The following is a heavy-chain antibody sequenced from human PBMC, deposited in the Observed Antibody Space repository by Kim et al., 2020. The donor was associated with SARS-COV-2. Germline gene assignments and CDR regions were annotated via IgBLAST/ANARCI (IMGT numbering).Heavy chain of an antibody. Sequence: SVKVSCKASGGTFSSYAISWVRQAPAQGLEWMGGIIPIFGTANYAQKFQGRVTITADESTSTAYMELSSLRSEDTAVYFCARERGHSGYDRHDGFDIWGQGTMVTVSS. CDR2: IIPIFGTA. V-gene: IGHV1-69*13. CDR3: ARERGHSGYDRHDGFDI. CDR1: GGTFSSYA. J-gene: IGHJ3*02. D-gene: IGHD5-12*01.